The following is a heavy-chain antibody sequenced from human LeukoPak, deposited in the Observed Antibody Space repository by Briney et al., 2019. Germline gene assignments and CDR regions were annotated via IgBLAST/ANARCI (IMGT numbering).Heavy chain of an antibody. V-gene: IGHV1-2*06. CDR2: INPNSGGT. CDR3: ARDYCSGGSCYYNWFDP. D-gene: IGHD2-15*01. J-gene: IGHJ5*02. Sequence: GASVKVSCKASGYTFTGYYMHWVRQAPGQGLEWMGRINPNSGGTNYAQKFQGRVTMTRDTSISTAYMELSRLRSDDTAVYYCARDYCSGGSCYYNWFDPWGQGTLVTVSS. CDR1: GYTFTGYY.